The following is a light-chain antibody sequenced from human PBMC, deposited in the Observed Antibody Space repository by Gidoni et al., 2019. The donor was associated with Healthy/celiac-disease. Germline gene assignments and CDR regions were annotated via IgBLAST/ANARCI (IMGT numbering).Light chain of an antibody. CDR2: EVS. V-gene: IGLV2-8*01. J-gene: IGLJ2*01. CDR1: SSDVGGYNY. CDR3: SSYAGSNSYVV. Sequence: QSALTQPPSAPGSPGQTVPISCTGTSSDVGGYNYVSWYQQHPGKAPKLMIYEVSNRPSGLPDRFFGSKSGNTASLTVSGLQAEDEADYYCSSYAGSNSYVVFGGGTKLTVL.